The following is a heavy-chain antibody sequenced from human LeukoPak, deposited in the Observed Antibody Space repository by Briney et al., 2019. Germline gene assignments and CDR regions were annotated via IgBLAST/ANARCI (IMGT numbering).Heavy chain of an antibody. V-gene: IGHV3-53*01. CDR1: DLTLSSNY. CDR3: ARYYYDSSGYYYFDY. Sequence: GGSLRLSCVASDLTLSSNYMSWVRQAPGKGLEWVSFIYSGGSTYYADSVRGRFTISRDNSKNTLYLQMNSLRAEDTAVYSCARYYYDSSGYYYFDYWGQGTLVTVSS. J-gene: IGHJ4*02. CDR2: IYSGGST. D-gene: IGHD3-22*01.